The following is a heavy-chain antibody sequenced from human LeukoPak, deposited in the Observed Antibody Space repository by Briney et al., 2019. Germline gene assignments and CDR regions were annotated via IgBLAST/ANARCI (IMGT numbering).Heavy chain of an antibody. CDR2: ISYDGSNK. J-gene: IGHJ4*02. CDR3: ARGPKDSSGWYPFDY. V-gene: IGHV3-30-3*01. CDR1: GFTFSSYA. D-gene: IGHD6-19*01. Sequence: PGGSLRLSCAASGFTFSSYAMHWVRQAPGKGLEWVAVISYDGSNKYYADSVKGRFTISRDNSKNTLYLQMNSLRAEDTAVYYCARGPKDSSGWYPFDYWGQGTLVTVSS.